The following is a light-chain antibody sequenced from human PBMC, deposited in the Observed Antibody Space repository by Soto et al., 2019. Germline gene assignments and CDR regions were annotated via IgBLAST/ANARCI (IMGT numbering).Light chain of an antibody. V-gene: IGKV3-15*01. CDR1: QNISNN. J-gene: IGKJ2*01. CDR2: GAS. Sequence: EIVMTQSPATRSVSPGERATLSCRASQNISNNLAWYQQKPGRSPRLLIYGASTRATGIPARFSGSGSGTEFTLTISSLQSEDFAVYYCQQYDYWPPYTFGQGTKLEIK. CDR3: QQYDYWPPYT.